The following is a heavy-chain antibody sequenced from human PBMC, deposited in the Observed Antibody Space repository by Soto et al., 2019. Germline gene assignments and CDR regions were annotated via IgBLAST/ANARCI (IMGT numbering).Heavy chain of an antibody. J-gene: IGHJ5*02. D-gene: IGHD2-15*01. CDR2: IIPIFGTA. CDR1: GGSFNRHT. V-gene: IGHV1-69*01. Sequence: QVQLVQSGAEVRKPGSSVRVSCKASGGSFNRHTISWVRQAPGQGLEWMGGIIPIFGTANYAQKFQGRVTILTDESTSTVYMELSSLRSDDTAIYYCARDPNYCSGGSCYSDRSPYNWFDPWGQGTLVTVSS. CDR3: ARDPNYCSGGSCYSDRSPYNWFDP.